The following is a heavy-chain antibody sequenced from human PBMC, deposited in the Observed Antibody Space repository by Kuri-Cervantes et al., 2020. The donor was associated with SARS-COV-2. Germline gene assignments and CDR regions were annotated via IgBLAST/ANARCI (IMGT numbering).Heavy chain of an antibody. V-gene: IGHV3-66*01. CDR2: IYSGGST. CDR3: ERDLGEGPTGY. Sequence: GRSLRLSCAASGFTVSSNYMSWVRQAPGKGLEWVSVIYSGGSTYYADSVKGRFTISRDNSKNTLYLQMNSLRAEDTAVYYCERDLGEGPTGYWGQGTLVTVSS. CDR1: GFTVSSNY. D-gene: IGHD3-16*01. J-gene: IGHJ4*02.